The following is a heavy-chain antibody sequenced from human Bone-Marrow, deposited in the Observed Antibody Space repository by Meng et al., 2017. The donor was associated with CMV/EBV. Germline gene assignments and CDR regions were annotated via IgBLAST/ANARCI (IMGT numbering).Heavy chain of an antibody. J-gene: IGHJ6*02. V-gene: IGHV3-43*01. D-gene: IGHD2-15*01. Sequence: GGSLRLSCAASGFTFDDYTMHWVRQAPGKGLEWVSLISWDGGSTYYADSVKGRFTISRDNSKNSLYLQMNSLRTEDTALYYCAKDSAPRSRDRFYYYGMDVWGQGPTVTVSS. CDR2: ISWDGGST. CDR1: GFTFDDYT. CDR3: AKDSAPRSRDRFYYYGMDV.